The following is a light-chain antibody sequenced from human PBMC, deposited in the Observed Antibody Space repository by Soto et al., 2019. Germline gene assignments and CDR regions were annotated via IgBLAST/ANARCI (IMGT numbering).Light chain of an antibody. J-gene: IGKJ1*01. V-gene: IGKV1-39*01. CDR2: RAS. CDR3: QQSYTSPPWT. Sequence: IQMTQSPSSLSASVGDRVTISCRASHIISTYLNWYQQKPGTAPRLLISRASSVKSGVPPRFSGSGSGRDFTLTISSLRPEDIATYFCQQSYTSPPWTFGQGTKVEVK. CDR1: HIISTY.